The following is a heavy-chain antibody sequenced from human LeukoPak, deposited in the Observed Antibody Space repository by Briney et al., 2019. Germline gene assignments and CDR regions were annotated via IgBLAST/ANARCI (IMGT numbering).Heavy chain of an antibody. V-gene: IGHV3-21*01. D-gene: IGHD6-19*01. CDR2: ISSSNYI. Sequence: GGSLRLSCAASGFTFNSYSMNWVRQAPGKGLEWVSSISSSNYIYYADSVKGRFTISRDNAKNSLYLQMNSLRAEDTAVYYCARDRSSGWYIFDYWGQGTLVTVSS. CDR1: GFTFNSYS. J-gene: IGHJ4*02. CDR3: ARDRSSGWYIFDY.